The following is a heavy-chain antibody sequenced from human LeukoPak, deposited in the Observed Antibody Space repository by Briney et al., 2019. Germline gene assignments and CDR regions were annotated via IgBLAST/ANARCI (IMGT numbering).Heavy chain of an antibody. CDR3: ARGLLYYYDSSGYPENDAFDI. J-gene: IGHJ3*02. V-gene: IGHV3-30*03. Sequence: GRSLRLSCAASGFTFSSYGMHWVRQAPGKGLEWVAVISYDGSIKYYADSLKGRFTISRDNAKNSLYLQMNSLRAEDTAVYYCARGLLYYYDSSGYPENDAFDIWGQGTMVTVSS. D-gene: IGHD3-22*01. CDR1: GFTFSSYG. CDR2: ISYDGSIK.